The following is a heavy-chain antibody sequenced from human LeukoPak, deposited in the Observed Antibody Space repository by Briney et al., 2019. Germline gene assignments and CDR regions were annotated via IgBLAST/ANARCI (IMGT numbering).Heavy chain of an antibody. J-gene: IGHJ4*02. Sequence: SETLSLTCAVYGGSFSDYYWSWLRQPQGKGLEWIGEISPSGSTNYKTSLNSRTTISIATSNTHFSLRLNSVSAAATAVYYSRGDHWQALKSWGEGTLVTVSS. CDR1: GGSFSDYY. CDR3: RGDHWQALKS. V-gene: IGHV4-34*01. D-gene: IGHD2-21*02. CDR2: ISPSGST.